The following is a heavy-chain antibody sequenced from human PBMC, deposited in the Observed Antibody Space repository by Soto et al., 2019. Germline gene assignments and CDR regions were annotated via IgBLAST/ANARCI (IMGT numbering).Heavy chain of an antibody. CDR2: IYDDGSA. CDR1: GGSISSSY. J-gene: IGHJ5*02. Sequence: SETLSLTCTVSGGSISSSYWSWIRQPPGKGLEWLAYIYDDGSANYNPSLKSRATISLDMSKNQFSLKLTSVAAADTAVYYCARDKYCSGGSCRKNWFDPWGQGTLVTVSS. CDR3: ARDKYCSGGSCRKNWFDP. V-gene: IGHV4-59*01. D-gene: IGHD2-15*01.